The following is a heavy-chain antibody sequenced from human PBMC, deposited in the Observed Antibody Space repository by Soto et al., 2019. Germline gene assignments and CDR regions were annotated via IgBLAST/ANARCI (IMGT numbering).Heavy chain of an antibody. V-gene: IGHV3-48*02. Sequence: GWSLRLSCASSVFTFSSYSMNWVRQAPGKGLEWVSYISSSSSTIYYADSVKGRFTISRDNAKNSLYLQMNSLRDEDTAVYYCARDWGGHSGSYGSLYYYYGMDVWGQGTTVTVSS. J-gene: IGHJ6*02. CDR2: ISSSSSTI. CDR1: VFTFSSYS. D-gene: IGHD1-26*01. CDR3: ARDWGGHSGSYGSLYYYYGMDV.